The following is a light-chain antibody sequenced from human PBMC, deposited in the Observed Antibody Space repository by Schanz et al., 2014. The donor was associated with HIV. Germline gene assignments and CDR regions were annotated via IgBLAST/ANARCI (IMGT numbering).Light chain of an antibody. CDR1: QSVNSNF. CDR3: QQRSDWPLT. Sequence: EIVLTQSPGTLSLSPGERATLSCRASQSVNSNFLAWYQQKPGQAPRLLIYDASNRATGIPARFSGSGSGTDFTLTISGLEPEDSAVYYCQQRSDWPLTFGGGTKVEIK. V-gene: IGKV3-11*01. CDR2: DAS. J-gene: IGKJ4*01.